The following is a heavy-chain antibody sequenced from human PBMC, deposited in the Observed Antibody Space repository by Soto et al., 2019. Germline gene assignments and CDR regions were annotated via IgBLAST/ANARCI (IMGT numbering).Heavy chain of an antibody. J-gene: IGHJ4*02. CDR1: GDSISNYY. CDR3: ARDQGIASSGPFDY. D-gene: IGHD6-13*01. CDR2: IYHSGNT. Sequence: SETLSLTCTVSGDSISNYYWSWIRKTPGKGLEWIGFIYHSGNTNYNPSLKSRVTMSIDTSKSQYSLKLNSVTAADTAVYYCARDQGIASSGPFDYWGPGTLVTVSS. V-gene: IGHV4-59*01.